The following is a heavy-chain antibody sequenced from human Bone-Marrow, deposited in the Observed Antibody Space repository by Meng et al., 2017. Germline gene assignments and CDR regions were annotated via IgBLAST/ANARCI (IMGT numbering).Heavy chain of an antibody. V-gene: IGHV4-34*01. CDR3: ARGDGYNRYFDY. Sequence: QVQLQQWGAGLLKPSETLSLTCAVYGGSFSGYYWSWIRQPPGKGLEWIGEINHSGSTNYNPSLKSRVTISVDRSKNQFSLKLSSVTAADTAVYYCARGDGYNRYFDYWGQGTLVTVSS. CDR2: INHSGST. D-gene: IGHD5-24*01. CDR1: GGSFSGYY. J-gene: IGHJ4*02.